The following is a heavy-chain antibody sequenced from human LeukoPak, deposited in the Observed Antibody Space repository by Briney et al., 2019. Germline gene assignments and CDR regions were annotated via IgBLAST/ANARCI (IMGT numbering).Heavy chain of an antibody. CDR3: ARSFTAMATYFDY. D-gene: IGHD5-18*01. J-gene: IGHJ4*02. CDR2: ISYDGSNK. Sequence: GRSLRLSCAASGFTFSSYAMHWVRQAPGKGLEWEAVISYDGSNKYYADSVKGRFTISRDNSKNTLYLQMNSLRAEDTAVYYCARSFTAMATYFDYWGQGTLVTVSS. V-gene: IGHV3-30-3*01. CDR1: GFTFSSYA.